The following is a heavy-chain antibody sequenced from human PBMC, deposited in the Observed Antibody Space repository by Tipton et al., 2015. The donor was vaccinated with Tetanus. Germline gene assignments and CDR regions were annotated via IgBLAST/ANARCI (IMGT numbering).Heavy chain of an antibody. Sequence: TLSLTCTVSGDSISFYYWSWIRQPPGKGLEWIGYIYYSGDTKYNPSLKSRVTMSVDTSKNQFSLILTSVTPADTAVYYSARDLRRGQQNNWFAPWGQGTLVTVPS. D-gene: IGHD3-10*01. CDR2: IYYSGDT. CDR3: ARDLRRGQQNNWFAP. CDR1: GDSISFYY. J-gene: IGHJ5*02. V-gene: IGHV4-59*01.